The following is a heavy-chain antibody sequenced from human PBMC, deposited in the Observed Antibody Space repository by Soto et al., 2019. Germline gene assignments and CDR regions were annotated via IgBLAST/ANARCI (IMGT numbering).Heavy chain of an antibody. CDR1: GGSFSGYY. CDR3: ARGRSTRYCSSTSCYTYSSGWFA. D-gene: IGHD2-2*02. Sequence: SETLSLTCAVYGGSFSGYYWSWICQPPGKGLEWIGETNHSGSTNYNPSLKSRVTISVDTSKNQFSLKLSSVTAADTAVYYCARGRSTRYCSSTSCYTYSSGWFAWGQGTLVTVSS. CDR2: TNHSGST. V-gene: IGHV4-34*01. J-gene: IGHJ5*02.